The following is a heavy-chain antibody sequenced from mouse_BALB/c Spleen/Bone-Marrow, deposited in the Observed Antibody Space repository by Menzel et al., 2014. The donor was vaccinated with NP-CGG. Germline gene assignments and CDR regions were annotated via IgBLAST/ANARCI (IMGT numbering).Heavy chain of an antibody. Sequence: EVQLQQSGPELVKPGASVKISCKASGYTFTDYNMHWVKQSHGKSLEWIGYIYPYNGGTGYNQKFKSKATLAVDNSSSTAYMGLRSLTSEDSAVYYCTRSIGYRPLTYWGQGTLVTVSA. CDR3: TRSIGYRPLTY. V-gene: IGHV1S29*02. J-gene: IGHJ3*01. D-gene: IGHD2-14*01. CDR2: IYPYNGGT. CDR1: GYTFTDYN.